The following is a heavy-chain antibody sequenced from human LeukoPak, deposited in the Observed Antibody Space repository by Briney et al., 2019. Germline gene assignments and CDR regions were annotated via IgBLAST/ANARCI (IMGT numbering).Heavy chain of an antibody. Sequence: GGSLRLSCAASGFTFSTYSMNWVRQAPGKGLEWVANIKQDGSEKYYVDSVKGRFTISRDNAKNSLYLQMNSLRAEDTAVYYCARDLPLWFGKLGFEYWGQGTLVTVSS. CDR3: ARDLPLWFGKLGFEY. CDR2: IKQDGSEK. CDR1: GFTFSTYS. J-gene: IGHJ4*02. V-gene: IGHV3-7*01. D-gene: IGHD3-10*01.